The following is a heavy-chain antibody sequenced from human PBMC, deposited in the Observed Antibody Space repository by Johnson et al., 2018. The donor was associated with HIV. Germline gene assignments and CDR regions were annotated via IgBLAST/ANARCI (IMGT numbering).Heavy chain of an antibody. D-gene: IGHD4-11*01. V-gene: IGHV3-7*02. J-gene: IGHJ3*02. CDR2: IKQDGSEK. CDR3: ARPLNNFPSNFDAFDI. CDR1: GFIFSSYW. Sequence: VQLVESGGGLVQPGGSLRLSCAVSGFIFSSYWMSWVRQAPGKGLEWVANIKQDGSEKYYVDSVKGRFTISRDNSKNTVYLQMNSLRAEDTAVYYCARPLNNFPSNFDAFDIWDQGTMVTVSS.